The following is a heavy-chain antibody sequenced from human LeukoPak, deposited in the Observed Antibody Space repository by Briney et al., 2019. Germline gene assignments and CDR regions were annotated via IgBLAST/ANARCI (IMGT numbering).Heavy chain of an antibody. J-gene: IGHJ4*02. CDR2: IRADAVTT. V-gene: IGHV3-23*01. D-gene: IGHD5-24*01. CDR3: VKDDGWVQYAN. Sequence: GGSLRLSCAGSGFTFSSYGMNWVRQAPGKGLEWVSGIRADAVTTYYADSVKGRFIISRDNSKNTVYLQMNSLSAEDAAVYYCVKDDGWVQYANWGQGTLVTVSS. CDR1: GFTFSSYG.